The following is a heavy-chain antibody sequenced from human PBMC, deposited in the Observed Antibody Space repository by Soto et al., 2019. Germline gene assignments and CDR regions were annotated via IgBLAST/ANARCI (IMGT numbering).Heavy chain of an antibody. CDR2: INQDGSQK. V-gene: IGHV3-7*01. D-gene: IGHD3-3*01. Sequence: PRGSLRLSCAASGFTFSSYWMSWVRQAPGKGLEWVANINQDGSQKYYPDSVRGRFTISRDNANNALYLQMNSLRAEDAAVYYCAKAQVLRYLEWSPDHWGQGTLVTVSS. J-gene: IGHJ4*02. CDR1: GFTFSSYW. CDR3: AKAQVLRYLEWSPDH.